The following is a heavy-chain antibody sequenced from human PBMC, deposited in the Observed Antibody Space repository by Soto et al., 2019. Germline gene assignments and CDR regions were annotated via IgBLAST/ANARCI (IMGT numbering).Heavy chain of an antibody. CDR2: INPNSGGT. V-gene: IGHV1-2*02. CDR3: AREGVTYYYYGMDV. CDR1: GYTFTGYY. D-gene: IGHD5-18*01. J-gene: IGHJ6*02. Sequence: SVKVSCKASGYTFTGYYMHWVRQAPGQGLEWMGWINPNSGGTNYAQKFQGRVTMTRDTSISTAYMELSRLRSDDTAVYYCAREGVTYYYYGMDVWGQGTTVTVSS.